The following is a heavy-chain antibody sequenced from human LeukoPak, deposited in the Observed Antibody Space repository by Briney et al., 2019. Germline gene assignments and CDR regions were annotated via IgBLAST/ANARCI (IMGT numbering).Heavy chain of an antibody. CDR2: IYYSGST. D-gene: IGHD2-2*01. V-gene: IGHV4-59*01. Sequence: SETLSLTCTVSGGSISSYYWSWIRQPPGKGLEGIGYIYYSGSTNYNPSLKSRVNLSVDTSKNQFSLKLSSVTAADTAVYYCARGGAGCSSTSCYFRFDPWGQGTLVTVSS. CDR1: GGSISSYY. J-gene: IGHJ5*02. CDR3: ARGGAGCSSTSCYFRFDP.